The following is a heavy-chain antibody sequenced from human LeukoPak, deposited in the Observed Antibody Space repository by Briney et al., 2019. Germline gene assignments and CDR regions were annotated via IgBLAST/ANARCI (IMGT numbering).Heavy chain of an antibody. CDR2: ISYDGSNK. D-gene: IGHD6-19*01. J-gene: IGHJ4*02. CDR3: ASAYSSGWYVPFY. CDR1: GFTFYSYW. V-gene: IGHV3-30-3*01. Sequence: PGGSLRLSCAASGFTFYSYWMSWVRQAPGKGLEWVAVISYDGSNKYYADSVKGRFTISRDNSKNTLYLQMNSLRAEDTAVYYCASAYSSGWYVPFYWGRGTLVTVSS.